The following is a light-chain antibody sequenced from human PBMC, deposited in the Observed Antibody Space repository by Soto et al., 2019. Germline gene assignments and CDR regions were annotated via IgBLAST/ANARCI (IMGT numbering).Light chain of an antibody. J-gene: IGLJ2*01. Sequence: QSALTQPASVSGSPGQSITISCTGTSSDFGDNNYVSWYQQHPGKAPRLMIYDVSNRPSGVSNRFSGSKSGNTASLPISGLQAEDEDDYYCSSYTRSRSTLVFGGGTKLTVL. CDR3: SSYTRSRSTLV. CDR2: DVS. CDR1: SSDFGDNNY. V-gene: IGLV2-14*03.